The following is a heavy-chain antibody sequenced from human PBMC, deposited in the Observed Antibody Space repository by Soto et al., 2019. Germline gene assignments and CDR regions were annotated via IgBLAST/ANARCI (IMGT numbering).Heavy chain of an antibody. V-gene: IGHV1-69*06. Sequence: QVQLVQSGAEVKKPGSSVKVSCKASGGTFSNYVVNWVRQAPGQGLGWMGRIIPITGAANYAQKFQGRVTTTADKSTSTSDMELSSLRSEDTAVYYCARDITRTVVPYFDFWGQGTLVTVSS. CDR3: ARDITRTVVPYFDF. CDR1: GGTFSNYV. D-gene: IGHD3-10*01. CDR2: IIPITGAA. J-gene: IGHJ4*02.